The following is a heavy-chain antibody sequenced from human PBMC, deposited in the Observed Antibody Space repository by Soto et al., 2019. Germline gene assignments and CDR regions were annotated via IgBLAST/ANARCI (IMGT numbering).Heavy chain of an antibody. J-gene: IGHJ3*02. Sequence: QVQLQESGPGLVKPSETMSLTSSVSGDSLNSYYWSWIRQSPGKGLEWLGYIYYSGDTKYNPSLQSRMSISVDTTENQFSLRLSSVTAADTAVYFCARDRNKLCKNGACDIWGQGTMVTVSS. D-gene: IGHD1-1*01. V-gene: IGHV4-59*01. CDR2: IYYSGDT. CDR1: GDSLNSYY. CDR3: ARDRNKLCKNGACDI.